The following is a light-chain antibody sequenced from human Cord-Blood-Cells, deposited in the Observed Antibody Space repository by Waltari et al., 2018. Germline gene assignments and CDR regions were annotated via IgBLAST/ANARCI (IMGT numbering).Light chain of an antibody. Sequence: DIPMTQSPSSLSASVGDRVPITCRASQSSSSYLNWYQQKPGKAPKLLIYAASSLQSGVPERFSGSGSGTDFTLTISSLQPEDFATYYCQQSYSTPWTFGQGTKVEIK. J-gene: IGKJ1*01. CDR2: AAS. CDR3: QQSYSTPWT. CDR1: QSSSSY. V-gene: IGKV1-39*01.